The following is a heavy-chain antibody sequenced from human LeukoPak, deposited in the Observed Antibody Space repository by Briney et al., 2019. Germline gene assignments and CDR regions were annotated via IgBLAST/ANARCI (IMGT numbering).Heavy chain of an antibody. J-gene: IGHJ4*02. CDR3: ARETYGSGSYYNPTRVPWYFDY. Sequence: GGSLRLSCAASGFTFSSYSMTWVRQAPGKGLEWVSSISSSSSYIYYADSVKGRFTISRDNAKNSLYLQMNSLRAEDTAVYYCARETYGSGSYYNPTRVPWYFDYWGQGTLVTVSS. CDR1: GFTFSSYS. V-gene: IGHV3-21*01. CDR2: ISSSSSYI. D-gene: IGHD3-10*01.